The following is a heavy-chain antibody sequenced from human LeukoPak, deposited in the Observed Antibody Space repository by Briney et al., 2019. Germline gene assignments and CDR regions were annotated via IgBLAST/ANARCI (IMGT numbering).Heavy chain of an antibody. D-gene: IGHD1-14*01. V-gene: IGHV3-21*04. CDR1: GFTFSSYS. CDR2: ISSSSSYI. CDR3: ARETTLRRYYFDY. Sequence: GGSLRLSCAASGFTFSSYSMNWVRQAPGKGLEWVSSISSSSSYIYYADSVKGRFTISRDNAKNSLYLQMNSLRAADTAVYYCARETTLRRYYFDYWGQGTLVTVSS. J-gene: IGHJ4*02.